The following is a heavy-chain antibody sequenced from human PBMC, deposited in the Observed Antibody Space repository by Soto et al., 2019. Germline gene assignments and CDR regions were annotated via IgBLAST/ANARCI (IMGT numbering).Heavy chain of an antibody. CDR1: GGPIRSYH. CDR2: IYYSGST. CDR3: ARRYGGTFDY. Sequence: SETLSLTCTVSGGPIRSYHWSWIRQPPGKGLEWIGYIYYSGSTNYNPSLKSRVTISVETSKNQFSLKLSSVTAADTAVYYCARRYGGTFDYWGQGTLVTVSS. D-gene: IGHD2-15*01. J-gene: IGHJ4*02. V-gene: IGHV4-59*01.